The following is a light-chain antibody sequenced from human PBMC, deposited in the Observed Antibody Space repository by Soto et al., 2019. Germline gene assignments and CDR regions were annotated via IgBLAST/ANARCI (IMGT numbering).Light chain of an antibody. J-gene: IGLJ1*01. CDR3: NSYTSNNTYV. CDR2: DVS. CDR1: SSDVGAFNY. Sequence: QSVLAQPASVSGSPGQAITISCSGTSSDVGAFNYVSWYQQHPGKAPKLMIYDVSNRPSGVSNRFSGSKSGNTASLTISGLRAEDEADYYCNSYTSNNTYVFGTGPKV. V-gene: IGLV2-14*03.